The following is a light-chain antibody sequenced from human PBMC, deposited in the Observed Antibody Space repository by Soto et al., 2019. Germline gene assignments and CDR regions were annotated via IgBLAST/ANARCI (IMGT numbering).Light chain of an antibody. J-gene: IGLJ3*02. V-gene: IGLV1-40*01. Sequence: QSVLTQPPSVSGAPGQRVTISCTGSNSNIGAGYDVHWYQQLPGTAPKLLIYGNINRPSGVPDRFSGSKSGTSASLAITGLQAEDEADYYCQSYDTSLSLCVFGGGTKLTVL. CDR2: GNI. CDR3: QSYDTSLSLCV. CDR1: NSNIGAGYD.